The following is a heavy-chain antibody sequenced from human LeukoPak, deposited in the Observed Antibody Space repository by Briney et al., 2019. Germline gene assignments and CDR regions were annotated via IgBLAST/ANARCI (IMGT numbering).Heavy chain of an antibody. CDR3: AMGGYFDY. J-gene: IGHJ4*02. Sequence: GGSLRLSCAASGFTFSSYGMHWVRQAPGKGLEWVAVISYDGSNKYYADSVKGRFTISRDNSKNTLYLQMNSLRAEDTAVYYCAMGGYFDYWGQGTPVTVSS. V-gene: IGHV3-30*03. D-gene: IGHD3-16*01. CDR2: ISYDGSNK. CDR1: GFTFSSYG.